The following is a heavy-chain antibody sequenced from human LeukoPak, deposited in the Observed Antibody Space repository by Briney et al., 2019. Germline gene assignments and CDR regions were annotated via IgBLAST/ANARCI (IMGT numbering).Heavy chain of an antibody. CDR3: ARDQRPYGDYYFDY. CDR2: IYSSGHT. J-gene: IGHJ4*02. V-gene: IGHV3-53*01. CDR1: GFSVSSNY. D-gene: IGHD4-17*01. Sequence: PGGSLRLSCAASGFSVSSNYMNWVRQTPGKGLEWVSVIYSSGHTYYADSVKGRFIISRDDSKNSLYLQLNSLRAEDTAVYYCARDQRPYGDYYFDYWGQGTLVTVSS.